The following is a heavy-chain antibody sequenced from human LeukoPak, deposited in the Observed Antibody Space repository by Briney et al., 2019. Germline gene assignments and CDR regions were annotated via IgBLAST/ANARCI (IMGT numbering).Heavy chain of an antibody. CDR1: GFTFSWNG. Sequence: GGSLRLSYAASGFTFSWNGMHWVRRAPGKELEWVAGIWNDGNNKYYADSVKGRFTISRDNSKNTLYLQMNSLRVEDTAVYYCARDNTMVRGVIIPSLPGNFDYWGQGTLVTVSS. CDR3: ARDNTMVRGVIIPSLPGNFDY. V-gene: IGHV3-33*01. J-gene: IGHJ4*02. CDR2: IWNDGNNK. D-gene: IGHD3-10*01.